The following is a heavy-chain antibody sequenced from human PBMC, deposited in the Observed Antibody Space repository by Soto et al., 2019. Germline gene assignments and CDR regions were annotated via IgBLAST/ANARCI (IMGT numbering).Heavy chain of an antibody. J-gene: IGHJ3*02. V-gene: IGHV1-69*13. D-gene: IGHD2-15*01. CDR3: ARVNGYGSGGGCSDAFDI. CDR1: GGTFSSYA. Sequence: ASVKVSCKASGGTFSSYAISWVRQAPGQGLEWMGGIIPIFGTANYAQKFQGRVTITADESTSTAYMELSILRSEDTVVYYCARVNGYGSGGGCSDAFDIWGQGTMVTVSS. CDR2: IIPIFGTA.